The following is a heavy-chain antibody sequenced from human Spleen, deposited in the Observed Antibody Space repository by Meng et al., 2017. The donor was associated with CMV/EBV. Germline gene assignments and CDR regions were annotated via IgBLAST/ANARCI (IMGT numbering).Heavy chain of an antibody. J-gene: IGHJ6*02. CDR3: ARGGTFEYSSTDYYYYGMDV. Sequence: SETLSLTCNVSGSSLSSGYYWAWIRQPPGKGLEWIGSMYYRGSTYYNPSLRSRVTISVDTSKNQFSLKLSSVTAADTAVYYCARGGTFEYSSTDYYYYGMDVWGQGTTVTVSS. V-gene: IGHV4-38-2*02. CDR1: GSSLSSGYY. CDR2: MYYRGST. D-gene: IGHD6-6*01.